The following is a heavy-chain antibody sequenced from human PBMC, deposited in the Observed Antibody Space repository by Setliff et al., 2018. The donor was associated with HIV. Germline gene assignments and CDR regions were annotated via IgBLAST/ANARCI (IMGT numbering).Heavy chain of an antibody. Sequence: GGSLRLSCTASGFSFRNFGMTWVRQAPGKGLEWVSSISSSGNTRYYADSVKGRFTVSRDNAKSSMYLQMNSLRAEDTAIYYCARKFRPGHGVDVWGQGTTVTVSS. D-gene: IGHD3-10*01. CDR1: GFSFRNFG. CDR3: ARKFRPGHGVDV. V-gene: IGHV3-48*04. CDR2: ISSSGNTR. J-gene: IGHJ6*02.